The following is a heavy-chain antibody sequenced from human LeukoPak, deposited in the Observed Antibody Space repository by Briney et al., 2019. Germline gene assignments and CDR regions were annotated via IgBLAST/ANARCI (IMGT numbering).Heavy chain of an antibody. D-gene: IGHD3-10*01. J-gene: IGHJ6*02. Sequence: SETVSPTCAVYGGSFSGYYWSWIRQAPGKGLEWIGEINHSGSTIYNPSLKSRVTILVDTSKNQFSLKLSSVTAADTAVYYCARHAYGSGSYYSRYYYYYGMDVWGQGTTVTVSS. CDR2: INHSGST. V-gene: IGHV4-34*01. CDR3: ARHAYGSGSYYSRYYYYYGMDV. CDR1: GGSFSGYY.